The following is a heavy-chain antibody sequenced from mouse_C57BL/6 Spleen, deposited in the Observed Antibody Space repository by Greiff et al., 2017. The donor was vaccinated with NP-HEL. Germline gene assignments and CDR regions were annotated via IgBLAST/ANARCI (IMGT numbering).Heavy chain of an antibody. CDR2: ISDGGSYT. CDR3: ARDASYYYAMDY. J-gene: IGHJ4*01. V-gene: IGHV5-4*01. Sequence: DVQLVESGGGLVKPGGSLKLSCAASGFTFSSYAMSWVRQTPEKRLEWVATISDGGSYTYYPDNVKGRFTISRDNAKNNLYLQMSHLKSEDTAMYYCARDASYYYAMDYWGQGTSVTVSS. D-gene: IGHD2-12*01. CDR1: GFTFSSYA.